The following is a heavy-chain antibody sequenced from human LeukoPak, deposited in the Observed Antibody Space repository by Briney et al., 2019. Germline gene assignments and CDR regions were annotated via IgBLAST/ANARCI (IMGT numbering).Heavy chain of an antibody. V-gene: IGHV4-39*01. D-gene: IGHD3-22*01. CDR2: IYHSRGT. Sequence: SETLSLTCAVSSDSISNSAYHWGWIRQPPGRGLEWIGTIYHSRGTYYNPSLKSRVTISVDTSKNQFSLKLSSVTAADTAVYYCARLLVGVITTHSGDCWGQGTLVTVSS. CDR1: SDSISNSAYH. CDR3: ARLLVGVITTHSGDC. J-gene: IGHJ4*02.